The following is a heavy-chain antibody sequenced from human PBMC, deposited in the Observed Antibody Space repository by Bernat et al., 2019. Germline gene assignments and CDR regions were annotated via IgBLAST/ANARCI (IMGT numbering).Heavy chain of an antibody. J-gene: IGHJ4*02. CDR3: ARGLYGDPFY. Sequence: EVQLVESGGGLVQAGGSLRLSCAASGFTVSNSYMTWVRQAPGKGLEWVSVIYSGGHTYYADSAKGRFTISRDNFKNTLDLQMNSLRAEDTAVYYCARGLYGDPFYWGQGTLVTVSS. CDR1: GFTVSNSY. CDR2: IYSGGHT. V-gene: IGHV3-66*01. D-gene: IGHD4-17*01.